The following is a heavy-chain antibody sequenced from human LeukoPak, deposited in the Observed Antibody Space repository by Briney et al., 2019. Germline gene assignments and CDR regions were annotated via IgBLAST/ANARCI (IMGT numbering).Heavy chain of an antibody. Sequence: SETLSLTCTVSGGSLSSHYWSWIRQAPGKELELIGHIYYTGATYYNPSLNSRVTISLDTSRNQFSLKLASVTAADTAVYYCARFSSDCSTASCYLAYWGQGTLVTVSS. V-gene: IGHV4-59*11. J-gene: IGHJ1*01. D-gene: IGHD2-2*01. CDR3: ARFSSDCSTASCYLAY. CDR1: GGSLSSHY. CDR2: IYYTGAT.